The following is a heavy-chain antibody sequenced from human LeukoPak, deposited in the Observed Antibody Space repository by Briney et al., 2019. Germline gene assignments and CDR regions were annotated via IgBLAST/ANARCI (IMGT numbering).Heavy chain of an antibody. D-gene: IGHD5-18*01. CDR3: ARYSYGFLNYFDY. J-gene: IGHJ4*02. V-gene: IGHV3-23*01. CDR1: GFTFSNYG. Sequence: GGSLRLSCAASGFTFSNYGMSWVRQAPGKGLEWVSGISGGGDSTFYADSVKGRFTISRDNSKNTLYLQMNSLRAEDTAVYYCARYSYGFLNYFDYWGQGTLVTVSS. CDR2: ISGGGDST.